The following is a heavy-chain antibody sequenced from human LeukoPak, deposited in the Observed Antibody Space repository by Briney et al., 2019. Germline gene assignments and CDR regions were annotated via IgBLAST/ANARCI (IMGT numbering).Heavy chain of an antibody. J-gene: IGHJ4*02. CDR2: IYYSGST. CDR1: GGSISSGGYY. CDR3: AGGREGYDDY. Sequence: SETLSLTCTVSGGSISSGGYYWSWIRQHPGKGLEWIGYIYYSGSTYYNPSLKSRVTISVDTSKNQFSLKLSSVTAADTAVYYCAGGREGYDDYWGQGTLVTVSS. V-gene: IGHV4-31*03. D-gene: IGHD5-12*01.